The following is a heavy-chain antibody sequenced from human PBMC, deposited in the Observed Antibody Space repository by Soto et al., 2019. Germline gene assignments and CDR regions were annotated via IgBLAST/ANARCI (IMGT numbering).Heavy chain of an antibody. J-gene: IGHJ4*02. Sequence: QVQLQQWGAGLLKPSETLSLTCAVYGGSFSGYYWSWIRQPPGKGLEWIGEINHSGSTNYNPSLKSRVTISVDTSKNQFSLKLSSVTAADTAVYYCARLGAAAVLPDYWGQGTLVTVSS. CDR1: GGSFSGYY. V-gene: IGHV4-34*01. CDR2: INHSGST. D-gene: IGHD6-13*01. CDR3: ARLGAAAVLPDY.